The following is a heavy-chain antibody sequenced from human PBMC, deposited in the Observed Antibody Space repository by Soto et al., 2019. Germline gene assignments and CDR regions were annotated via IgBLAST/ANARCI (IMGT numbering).Heavy chain of an antibody. CDR3: ARTGVSYSSSPASP. CDR1: GGSISSSSYY. CDR2: IYYSGST. V-gene: IGHV4-39*01. Sequence: SETLSLTCTVSGGSISSSSYYWGWIRQPPGKGLEWIGSIYYSGSTYYNPSLKSRVTISVDTSKNQFSLKLSSVTAADTAVYYCARTGVSYSSSPASPWGQGTLVTVSS. D-gene: IGHD6-13*01. J-gene: IGHJ5*02.